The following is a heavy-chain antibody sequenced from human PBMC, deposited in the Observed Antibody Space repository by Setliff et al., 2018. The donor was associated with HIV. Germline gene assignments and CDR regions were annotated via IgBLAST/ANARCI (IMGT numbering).Heavy chain of an antibody. D-gene: IGHD5-18*01. V-gene: IGHV4-59*11. CDR3: AAWGPRYSYAPYFFDS. CDR1: GGSISSHY. J-gene: IGHJ4*02. Sequence: SETLSLTCTVSGGSISSHYWNWIRQPPGKGLEWIGYIHYSGSINYNPSLKSRVTISGDSSRNQFSLRLSSVTAADTAVYYCAAWGPRYSYAPYFFDSWGQGTLVTVSS. CDR2: IHYSGSI.